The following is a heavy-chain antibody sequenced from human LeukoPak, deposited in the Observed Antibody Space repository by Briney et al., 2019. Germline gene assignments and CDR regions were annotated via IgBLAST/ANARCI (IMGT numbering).Heavy chain of an antibody. CDR2: INHSGST. CDR3: AGDFWSGYYFRD. D-gene: IGHD3-3*01. V-gene: IGHV4-34*01. J-gene: IGHJ4*02. CDR1: GGSFSGYY. Sequence: SETLSLTCDVCGGSFSGYYWSWIRQPPEKGLEWIGEINHSGSTNYNPSLKSRVTISVDTSKNQFSLKLSSVTAADTAVYYCAGDFWSGYYFRDWGQGTLVTVSS.